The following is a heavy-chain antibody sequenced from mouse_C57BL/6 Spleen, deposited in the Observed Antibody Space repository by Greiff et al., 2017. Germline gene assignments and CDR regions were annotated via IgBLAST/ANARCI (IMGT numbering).Heavy chain of an antibody. CDR3: ARHYGSGYWYFDV. Sequence: QVQLQQPGAELVRPGSSVKLSCKASGYTFTSYWMHWVKQRPIQGLEWIGTIDPSDRDTHSTHKFTDKATLTVDKSSSTAYMQLSSLTSEDSAFYYCARHYGSGYWYFDVWGTGTTVTVSS. V-gene: IGHV1-52*01. J-gene: IGHJ1*03. CDR1: GYTFTSYW. D-gene: IGHD1-1*01. CDR2: IDPSDRDT.